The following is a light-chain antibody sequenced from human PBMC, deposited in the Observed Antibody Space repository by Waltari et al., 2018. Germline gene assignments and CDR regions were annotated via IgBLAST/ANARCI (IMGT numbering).Light chain of an antibody. CDR2: KAS. J-gene: IGKJ1*01. V-gene: IGKV1-5*03. Sequence: DIQMTQSPSTLSAFVGDRVTITCRASQSISGWLAWYQQKPGKAPKLLIYKASSLESGVPSRFSGSGYGTEFTLTISSLQPDDFATYYCQQYDVYPWTFGQGTKVEIK. CDR1: QSISGW. CDR3: QQYDVYPWT.